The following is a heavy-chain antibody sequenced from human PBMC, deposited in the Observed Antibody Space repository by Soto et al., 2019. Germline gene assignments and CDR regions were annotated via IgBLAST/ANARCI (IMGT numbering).Heavy chain of an antibody. CDR1: GYTFTGYY. J-gene: IGHJ5*02. CDR3: ARERNWFDP. V-gene: IGHV1-8*02. Sequence: ASVKVSCKASGYTFTGYYMHWVRQATGQGLEWMGWMNPNSGNTVYAQRFQGRVTMTRNTSISTAYMELSSLRSEDTAVYYCARERNWFDPWGQGTLVTVSS. CDR2: MNPNSGNT.